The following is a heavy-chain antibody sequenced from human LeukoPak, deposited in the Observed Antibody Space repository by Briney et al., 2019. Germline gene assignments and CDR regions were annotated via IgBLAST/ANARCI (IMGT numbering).Heavy chain of an antibody. V-gene: IGHV1-46*01. Sequence: ASVKVSCKASGYTFTSYYMHWVRQAPGQGLEWMGIINPSGGSTSYAQKFQGRVTMTRDTSTSTVYMELSSLRSEDTAVYYCALSYYYDSSGYRTTGGYYFDYWGQGTLVTVSS. CDR2: INPSGGST. CDR1: GYTFTSYY. CDR3: ALSYYYDSSGYRTTGGYYFDY. D-gene: IGHD3-22*01. J-gene: IGHJ4*02.